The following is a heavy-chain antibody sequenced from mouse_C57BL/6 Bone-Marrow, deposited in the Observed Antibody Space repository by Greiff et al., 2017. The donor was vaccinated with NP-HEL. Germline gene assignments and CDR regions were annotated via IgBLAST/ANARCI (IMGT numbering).Heavy chain of an antibody. J-gene: IGHJ2*01. CDR2: IDPSDSYT. CDR3: ARTRVYDGYYGEYYFDY. CDR1: GYTFTSYW. D-gene: IGHD2-3*01. Sequence: QVQLQQPGAELVMPGASVKLSCKASGYTFTSYWMHWVKQRPGQGLEWIGEIDPSDSYTNYNQKFKGKSTLTVDKSSSTAYMQLSSLTSEDYAVYYCARTRVYDGYYGEYYFDYWGQGTTLTVSS. V-gene: IGHV1-69*01.